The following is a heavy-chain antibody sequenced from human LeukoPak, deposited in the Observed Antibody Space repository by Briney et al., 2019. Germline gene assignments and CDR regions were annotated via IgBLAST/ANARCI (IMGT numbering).Heavy chain of an antibody. CDR1: GDSISSYY. Sequence: SETLSLTCTVSGDSISSYYWSWIRQPPGKGLEWIGYIYYSGSTIYNPSLKSRVTMSLDTSENQFSLKLRSVTAADTAVYYCARGVISTDAFDVWGQGTMATVSS. D-gene: IGHD3-3*02. V-gene: IGHV4-59*01. CDR2: IYYSGST. CDR3: ARGVISTDAFDV. J-gene: IGHJ3*01.